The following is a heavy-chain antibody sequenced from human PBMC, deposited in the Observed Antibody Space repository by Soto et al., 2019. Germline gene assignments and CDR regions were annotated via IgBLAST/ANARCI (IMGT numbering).Heavy chain of an antibody. CDR3: ARAPHRYCSSTSCYIAHAFDI. D-gene: IGHD2-2*02. V-gene: IGHV4-30-4*01. Sequence: KASETLSLTCTVSGGSISSGDYYWSWIRQPPGKGLEWIGYIYYSGSTYYNPSLKSRVTISVDTSKNQFSLKLSSVTAADTAVYYCARAPHRYCSSTSCYIAHAFDIWGQGTMVTVSS. CDR1: GGSISSGDYY. CDR2: IYYSGST. J-gene: IGHJ3*02.